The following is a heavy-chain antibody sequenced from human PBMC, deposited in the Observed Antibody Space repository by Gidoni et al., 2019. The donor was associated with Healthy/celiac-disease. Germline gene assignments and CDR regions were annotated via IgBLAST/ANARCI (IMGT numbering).Heavy chain of an antibody. CDR3: AKGGTSSSWLWDY. D-gene: IGHD6-13*01. J-gene: IGHJ4*02. CDR1: GLTFDYYA. Sequence: EVQLVESGEGLVQPGRSLRLSCAASGLTFDYYAMHWVRQAPGKGLEWVSGISWNSGSIGYADSVKGRFTISRDNAKNSLYLQMNSLRAEDTDLYYCAKGGTSSSWLWDYWGQGTLVTVSS. V-gene: IGHV3-9*01. CDR2: ISWNSGSI.